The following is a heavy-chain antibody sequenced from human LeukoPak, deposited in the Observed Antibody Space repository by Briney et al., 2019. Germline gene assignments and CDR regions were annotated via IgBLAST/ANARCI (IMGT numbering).Heavy chain of an antibody. CDR2: ISGSGGNT. D-gene: IGHD3-22*01. CDR3: AKGLAYFDTSGNSRHFAH. J-gene: IGHJ4*02. CDR1: GFTFSTYA. Sequence: GGSLRLSCAASGFTFSTYAMSWVRQAPGKGLEWVSAISGSGGNTYYADSVKGRFTISRDNSKDTLYLQMNSLRAEDTAVYYCAKGLAYFDTSGNSRHFAHWGQGTLVTVSS. V-gene: IGHV3-23*01.